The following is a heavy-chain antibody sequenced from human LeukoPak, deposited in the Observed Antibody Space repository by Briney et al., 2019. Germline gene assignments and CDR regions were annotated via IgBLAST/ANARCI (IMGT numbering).Heavy chain of an antibody. V-gene: IGHV3-30*18. CDR2: ISYDGSDK. D-gene: IGHD3-3*01. J-gene: IGHJ4*02. CDR3: AKGRGYDFWSGYCDY. CDR1: GFTFSSYW. Sequence: GGSLRLSCAASGFTFSSYWMHWVRQAPGKGLEWVAVISYDGSDKHYGDSVKGRFTISRDNSKNTLYLQMNGLRAEDTAVYYCAKGRGYDFWSGYCDYWGQGTLVTVSS.